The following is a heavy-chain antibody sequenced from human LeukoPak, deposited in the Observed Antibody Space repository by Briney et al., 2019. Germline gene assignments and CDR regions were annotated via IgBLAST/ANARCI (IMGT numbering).Heavy chain of an antibody. J-gene: IGHJ6*02. CDR2: ISWNSDSV. CDR3: AKDKGTYYYYGMDA. V-gene: IGHV3-9*01. Sequence: PGGSLRLSCAASGFTFDDYAMHWVRQAPGKGLEWVSGISWNSDSVAYADSVKGRFTISRDNAKNSLNLQMNSLRAEDSAVYYRAKDKGTYYYYGMDAWGQGTTVSVSS. CDR1: GFTFDDYA.